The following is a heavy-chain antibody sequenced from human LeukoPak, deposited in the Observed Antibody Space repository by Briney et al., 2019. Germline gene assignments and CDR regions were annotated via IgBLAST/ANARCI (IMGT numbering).Heavy chain of an antibody. CDR2: INHSGST. Sequence: NSSETLSLTCAVYGGSFSGYYWSWIRQPPGKGLEWIGEINHSGSTNYNPSLKSRVTISVDTSKNQFSLKLSSVTAADTAVYYCARQGSNYDYYYYYMDVWGKGTTVTVSS. CDR3: ARQGSNYDYYYYYMDV. J-gene: IGHJ6*03. D-gene: IGHD4-11*01. CDR1: GGSFSGYY. V-gene: IGHV4-34*01.